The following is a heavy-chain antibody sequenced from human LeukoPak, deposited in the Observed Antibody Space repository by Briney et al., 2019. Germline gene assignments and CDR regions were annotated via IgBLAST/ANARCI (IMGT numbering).Heavy chain of an antibody. V-gene: IGHV4-39*01. CDR2: IHYSGST. D-gene: IGHD1-26*01. CDR3: AKTTGRGTVDPGTSGYITF. Sequence: SETLSLTCPLSGGSLSSSNYYWDWVRHPPGQGLEWIGSIHYSGSTYYNPSLRSRVTISVDTSKNQFSLKMSSVTAADTAVYYCAKTTGRGTVDPGTSGYITFWGQGTLVTVSS. J-gene: IGHJ4*02. CDR1: GGSLSSSNYY.